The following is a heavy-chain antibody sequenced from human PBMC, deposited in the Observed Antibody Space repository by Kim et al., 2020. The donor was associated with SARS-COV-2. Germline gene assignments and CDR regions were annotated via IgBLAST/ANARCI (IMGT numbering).Heavy chain of an antibody. V-gene: IGHV1-18*01. Sequence: ASVKVSCKASGYTFTSYGISWVRQAPGQGLEWMGWISAYNGNTNYAQKLQGRGTMTTDTSTSTAYMELRSLRSDDTAVYYCARGASDIVVVPAANNWFDPWGQGTLVTVSS. J-gene: IGHJ5*02. CDR1: GYTFTSYG. CDR3: ARGASDIVVVPAANNWFDP. D-gene: IGHD2-2*01. CDR2: ISAYNGNT.